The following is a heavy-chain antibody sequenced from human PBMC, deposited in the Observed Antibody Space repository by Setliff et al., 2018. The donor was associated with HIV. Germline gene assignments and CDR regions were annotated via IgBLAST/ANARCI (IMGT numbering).Heavy chain of an antibody. J-gene: IGHJ5*02. CDR1: GGSFRGYY. Sequence: SETLSLTCAVYGGSFRGYYWSWIRQPPGKGLEWIGEINHSGSTNYNPSLKSRVTISVDTSKSQFSLKLSSVTAADTALYYCARIGSGWSVGWFDPWGQGTLVTVSS. V-gene: IGHV4-34*01. D-gene: IGHD6-13*01. CDR3: ARIGSGWSVGWFDP. CDR2: INHSGST.